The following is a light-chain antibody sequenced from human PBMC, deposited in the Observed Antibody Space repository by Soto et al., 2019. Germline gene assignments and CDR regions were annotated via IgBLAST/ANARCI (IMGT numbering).Light chain of an antibody. Sequence: DIQMTQSPSSLAASVGERVTITCRASQNIHSFLNWYQQKPGKAPQVLIYGGSALQSGVPSRFSGSGSGTDFTLTISRLQPEDFASYFCQESYNIPFTFGPGTRVDI. V-gene: IGKV1-39*01. CDR1: QNIHSF. CDR2: GGS. J-gene: IGKJ3*01. CDR3: QESYNIPFT.